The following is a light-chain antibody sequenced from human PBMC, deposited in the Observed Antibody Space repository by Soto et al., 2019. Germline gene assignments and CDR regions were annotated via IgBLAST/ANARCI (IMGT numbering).Light chain of an antibody. J-gene: IGKJ4*01. V-gene: IGKV3-11*01. Sequence: EIVLTQSPATLSLSPGERATLSCRASQSVSSYLAWYQQKPGQAPRLLIYDASNRATGIPARFSDSGSGTDFTLTISRLAPEDFAIYYCQQRSNWLTFGGGTKVAIK. CDR1: QSVSSY. CDR2: DAS. CDR3: QQRSNWLT.